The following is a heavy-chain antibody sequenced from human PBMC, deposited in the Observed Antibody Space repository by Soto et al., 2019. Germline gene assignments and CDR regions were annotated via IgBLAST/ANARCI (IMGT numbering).Heavy chain of an antibody. CDR2: IIPILGIA. V-gene: IGHV1-69*02. J-gene: IGHJ6*03. CDR1: GGTFSSYT. CDR3: ARFGDDYYYYMDV. D-gene: IGHD3-10*01. Sequence: SVKVSCKASGGTFSSYTISWVRQAPGQGLEWMGRIIPILGIANYAQKFQGRVTITADKSTSTAYMELSSLRSEDTAVYYCARFGDDYYYYMDVWGKGTTVTVSS.